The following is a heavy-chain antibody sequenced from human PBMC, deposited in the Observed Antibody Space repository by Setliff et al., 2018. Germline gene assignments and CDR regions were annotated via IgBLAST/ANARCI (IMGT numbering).Heavy chain of an antibody. Sequence: PSETLSLTCTVSGASISGTYYWAWIRQPPGKGLEWIGRIHYRGTTYSNASLASRLTISVDTAKNQFSLKLTSVTAADTAVYYCARTGTYRYFDYWGQGTRVTVSS. D-gene: IGHD1-1*01. V-gene: IGHV4-39*01. CDR2: IHYRGTT. CDR3: ARTGTYRYFDY. CDR1: GASISGTYY. J-gene: IGHJ4*02.